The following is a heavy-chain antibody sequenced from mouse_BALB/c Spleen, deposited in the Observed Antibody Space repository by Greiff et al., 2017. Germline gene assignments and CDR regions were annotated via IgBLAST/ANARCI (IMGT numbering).Heavy chain of an antibody. D-gene: IGHD4-1*01. CDR1: GFTFNTYA. Sequence: EVQLQESGGGLVQPKGSLKLSCAASGFTFNTYAMNWVRQAPGKGLEWVARIRSKSNNYATYYADSVKDRFTISRDDSQSMLYLQMNNLKTEDTAMYYCVRGWDGDYWGQGTTLTVSS. CDR2: IRSKSNNYAT. CDR3: VRGWDGDY. J-gene: IGHJ2*01. V-gene: IGHV10-1*02.